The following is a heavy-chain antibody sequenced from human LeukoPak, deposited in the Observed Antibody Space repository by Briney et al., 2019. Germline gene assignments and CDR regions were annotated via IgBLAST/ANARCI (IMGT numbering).Heavy chain of an antibody. J-gene: IGHJ6*03. CDR3: ARVEEQLGTTLYYYYYMDV. D-gene: IGHD6-13*01. CDR2: IIPIFGSA. V-gene: IGHV1-69*13. CDR1: GGTFSSYP. Sequence: SVKVSCKASGGTFSSYPISWVRQAPGQGLEWMGGIIPIFGSANYAQKFQGRVTITADESTSTAYMELSSLRAEDTAVYYCARVEEQLGTTLYYYYYMDVWGKGTTVTVSS.